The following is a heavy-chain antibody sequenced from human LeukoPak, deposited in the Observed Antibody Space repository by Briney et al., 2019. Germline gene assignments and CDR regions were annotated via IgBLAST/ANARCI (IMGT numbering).Heavy chain of an antibody. V-gene: IGHV3-48*03. CDR1: GFTFSSYE. Sequence: QTGGSLRLSCAASGFTFSSYEMNWVRQAPGKGLEWVSYISSSGSTIYYADSVKGRFTISRDNAKNSLYLQMNSLRAEDTAVYYCARDLYRSGGSCYRPSLLDYWGQGTLVTVSS. J-gene: IGHJ4*02. CDR2: ISSSGSTI. D-gene: IGHD2-15*01. CDR3: ARDLYRSGGSCYRPSLLDY.